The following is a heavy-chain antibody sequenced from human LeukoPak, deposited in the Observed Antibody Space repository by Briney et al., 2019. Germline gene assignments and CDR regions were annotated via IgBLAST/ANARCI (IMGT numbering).Heavy chain of an antibody. V-gene: IGHV1-2*02. Sequence: GASVKVSCKASGYTFTGYYMHWVRQAPGQGLEWMGWINPNSGGTNYAQKFQGRVTMTRDTSVSTAYMELSRLRSDDTAVYYCARSLRALSGYQLYWGQGTLVTVSS. D-gene: IGHD3-22*01. CDR2: INPNSGGT. CDR1: GYTFTGYY. CDR3: ARSLRALSGYQLY. J-gene: IGHJ4*02.